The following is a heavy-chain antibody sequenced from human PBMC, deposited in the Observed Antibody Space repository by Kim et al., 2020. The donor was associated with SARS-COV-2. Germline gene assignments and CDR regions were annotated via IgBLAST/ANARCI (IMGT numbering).Heavy chain of an antibody. CDR3: ARSITMVRGANFDY. Sequence: GGSLRLSCAASGFTFSSYSMNWVRQAPGKGLEWVSYISSSSSTIYYADSVKGRFTISRDNAKNSLYLQMNSLRDEDTAVYYCARSITMVRGANFDYWGQGTLVTVSS. CDR1: GFTFSSYS. V-gene: IGHV3-48*02. CDR2: ISSSSSTI. J-gene: IGHJ4*02. D-gene: IGHD3-10*01.